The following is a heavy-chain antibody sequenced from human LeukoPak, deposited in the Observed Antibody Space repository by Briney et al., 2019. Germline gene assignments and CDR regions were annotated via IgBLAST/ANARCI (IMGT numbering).Heavy chain of an antibody. CDR1: GGSISSSSDY. Sequence: PPETLSLTRTVSGGSISSSSDYWGWIRQPPGKGLEWIGSIYYSGSTYYNPSLKSRVTISVDTSKNQFSLKLSSVTAADTAVYYCAREIKRFYDYWGQGTLVTVSS. J-gene: IGHJ4*02. CDR2: IYYSGST. CDR3: AREIKRFYDY. V-gene: IGHV4-39*01. D-gene: IGHD4-17*01.